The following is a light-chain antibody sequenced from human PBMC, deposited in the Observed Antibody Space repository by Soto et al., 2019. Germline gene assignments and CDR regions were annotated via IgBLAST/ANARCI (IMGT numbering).Light chain of an antibody. CDR3: QQYHNLWT. CDR1: QSIRTN. V-gene: IGKV3-15*01. Sequence: EIVLTQSPATLSVSAGGTVTLSCRASQSIRTNAAWYQQIPGQAPRLLVYGASTRATGVPARFSGSGSGIEFTLTISSLQPDDFATYYCQQYHNLWTFGQGTKVDIK. J-gene: IGKJ1*01. CDR2: GAS.